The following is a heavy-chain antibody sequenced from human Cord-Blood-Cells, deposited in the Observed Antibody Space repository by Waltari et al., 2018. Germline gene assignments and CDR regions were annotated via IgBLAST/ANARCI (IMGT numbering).Heavy chain of an antibody. CDR3: ARDRIVVVPAAIDY. V-gene: IGHV3-21*01. CDR2: ISSSSSYI. CDR1: GFTFSSYS. D-gene: IGHD2-2*01. Sequence: EVQLVESGGGLVKPGGSLSLSCAASGFTFSSYSMNWVRQAPGKGLEWVSSISSSSSYIYYADSVKGRFTISRDNAKNSLYLQMNSLRAEDTAVYYCARDRIVVVPAAIDYWGQGTLVTVSS. J-gene: IGHJ4*02.